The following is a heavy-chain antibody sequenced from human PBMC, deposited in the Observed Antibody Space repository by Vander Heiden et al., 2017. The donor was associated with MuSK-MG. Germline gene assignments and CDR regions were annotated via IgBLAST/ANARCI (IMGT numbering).Heavy chain of an antibody. D-gene: IGHD3-16*01. Sequence: EVQLVESGGGLVKPGGSLSLSWAASGFTFSSYSMNWVRQAPGKGLEWVSSISSSSSYIYYADSVKGRFTISRDNAKNSLYLQMNSLRAEDTAVYYCARGTYYDYVWGSSDYWGQGTLVTVSS. CDR2: ISSSSSYI. J-gene: IGHJ4*02. CDR1: GFTFSSYS. CDR3: ARGTYYDYVWGSSDY. V-gene: IGHV3-21*01.